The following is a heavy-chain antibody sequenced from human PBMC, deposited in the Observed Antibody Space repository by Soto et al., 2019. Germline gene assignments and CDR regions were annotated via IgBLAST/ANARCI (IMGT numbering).Heavy chain of an antibody. J-gene: IGHJ4*02. Sequence: GGSLRLSCSASGFIFTNAWMTWIRQAPGKGLEWVGRIKSKTDGGTTDYAAPVKGRFTISRDDSKNTLYLQMNSLKTEDTAVYYCTTDDNDSGSLGDYWGQGTLVTVSS. CDR1: GFIFTNAW. CDR3: TTDDNDSGSLGDY. V-gene: IGHV3-15*01. D-gene: IGHD1-26*01. CDR2: IKSKTDGGTT.